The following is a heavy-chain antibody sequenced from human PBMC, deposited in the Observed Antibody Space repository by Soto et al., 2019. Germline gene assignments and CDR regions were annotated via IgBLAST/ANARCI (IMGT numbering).Heavy chain of an antibody. CDR1: PFTFSSYG. J-gene: IGHJ4*02. V-gene: IGHV3-30*18. Sequence: LRLSSAASPFTFSSYGMHWVRQAAGERLEWVAVISYDGSNKYYADSVKGRFTISRDNSKNTLYLQMNSLRAEDTAVYYCAKDQAYYDFWSGYLMDYWGQGTLVTVSS. CDR2: ISYDGSNK. CDR3: AKDQAYYDFWSGYLMDY. D-gene: IGHD3-3*01.